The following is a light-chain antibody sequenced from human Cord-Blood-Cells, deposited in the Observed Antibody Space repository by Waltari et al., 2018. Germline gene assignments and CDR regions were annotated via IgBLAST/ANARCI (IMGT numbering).Light chain of an antibody. Sequence: DIQMTQSPSSLSASVGDRVTITCRASQSISSYLNWYQQKPGKAPKLLIYAASSLQSGVPSSCSGSGAGTDFTLTISSLQPEDFSTYYSQQSYSTPTWTFGKGTKVEIK. CDR2: AAS. V-gene: IGKV1-39*01. CDR1: QSISSY. J-gene: IGKJ1*01. CDR3: QQSYSTPTWT.